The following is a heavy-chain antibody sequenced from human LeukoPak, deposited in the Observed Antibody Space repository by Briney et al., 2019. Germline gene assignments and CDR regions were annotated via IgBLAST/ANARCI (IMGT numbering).Heavy chain of an antibody. D-gene: IGHD6-13*01. J-gene: IGHJ5*02. CDR3: ARGIAAAGRNWFDP. Sequence: ASVKVSCKASGGTFSSYAISWVRQAPGQGLEWMGRIIPILGIANYAQKLQGRVTITADKSTSTAYMELSSLRSEDTAVYYCARGIAAAGRNWFDPWGQGTLVTVSS. CDR2: IIPILGIA. V-gene: IGHV1-69*04. CDR1: GGTFSSYA.